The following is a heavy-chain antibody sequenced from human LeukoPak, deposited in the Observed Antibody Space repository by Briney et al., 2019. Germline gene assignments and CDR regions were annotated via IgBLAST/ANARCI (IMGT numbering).Heavy chain of an antibody. CDR1: GYTFTSYG. D-gene: IGHD2-15*01. CDR3: ARGGVYCSCGSCRNY. Sequence: ASVKVSCKASGYTFTSYGISWVRQAPGQGLEWMGWISAYNGNTNYAQKLKGRVTMTTDTSTSTAYMELRSLRSDDTAVYYCARGGVYCSCGSCRNYWGQGTLVTVSS. J-gene: IGHJ4*02. V-gene: IGHV1-18*01. CDR2: ISAYNGNT.